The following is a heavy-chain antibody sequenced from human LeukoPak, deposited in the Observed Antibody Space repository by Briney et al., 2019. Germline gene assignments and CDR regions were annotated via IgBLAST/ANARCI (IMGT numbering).Heavy chain of an antibody. CDR3: AKATSEFTSRCPDY. D-gene: IGHD3-10*01. J-gene: IGHJ4*02. V-gene: IGHV3-23*01. Sequence: GGSLRLSCAASGFTFSSYAMFWVRQAPGKGLEWVSSVSGSSGGTYYADSVKGRFAISRDDSKNTLYLQMNSLRAEDTAVYYCAKATSEFTSRCPDYWGQGTLVTVSS. CDR2: VSGSSGGT. CDR1: GFTFSSYA.